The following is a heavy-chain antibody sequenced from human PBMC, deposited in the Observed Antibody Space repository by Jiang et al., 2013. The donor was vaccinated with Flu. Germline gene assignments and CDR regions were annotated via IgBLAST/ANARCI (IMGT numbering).Heavy chain of an antibody. Sequence: ESGGGLVQPGGSLRLSCAASGFTFSKYAMSWVRQAPGKGLEWVSAISGSGGSTYYVDSVKGRFTISRDNSKNTLYLQMNNLRAEDAAVYYCAKSPYYYYHYMDVWGIGTTVTVSS. CDR3: AKSPYYYYHYMDV. V-gene: IGHV3-23*01. J-gene: IGHJ6*03. CDR2: ISGSGGST. CDR1: GFTFSKYA.